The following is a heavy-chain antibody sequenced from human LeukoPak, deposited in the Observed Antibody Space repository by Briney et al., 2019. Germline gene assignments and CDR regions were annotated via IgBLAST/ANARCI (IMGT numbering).Heavy chain of an antibody. Sequence: SETLSLTCTVSGSSFSGYYWSWSRLPAGRGLEWIGRIYTNGGTIFNPSLKSRATMSFDTSKNLFSLQLNSMTAADTAEYYCARLSASTGTFWGQGILVTVSS. CDR3: ARLSASTGTF. V-gene: IGHV4-4*07. CDR2: IYTNGGT. CDR1: GSSFSGYY. J-gene: IGHJ4*02. D-gene: IGHD6-13*01.